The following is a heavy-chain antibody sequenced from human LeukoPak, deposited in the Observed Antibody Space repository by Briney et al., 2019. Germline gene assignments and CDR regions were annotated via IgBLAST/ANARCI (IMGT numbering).Heavy chain of an antibody. CDR2: INSKTDGGTT. D-gene: IGHD3-16*01. CDR1: GFTFSNAW. J-gene: IGHJ4*02. Sequence: DPGGSLRLSCAASGFTFSNAWMSWVRQAPGKGLEWVGRINSKTDGGTTDYAAPVKGRFTISRDDSKNTLYLQMNSLKTEDTAVYYCTTDRRLRLGGYWGQGTLVTVSA. V-gene: IGHV3-15*01. CDR3: TTDRRLRLGGY.